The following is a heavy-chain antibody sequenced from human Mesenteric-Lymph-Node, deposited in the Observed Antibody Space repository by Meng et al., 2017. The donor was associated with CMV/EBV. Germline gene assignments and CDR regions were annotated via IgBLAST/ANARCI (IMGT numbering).Heavy chain of an antibody. J-gene: IGHJ4*02. V-gene: IGHV3-23*01. CDR3: AKASLADIVATSLDY. D-gene: IGHD5-12*01. CDR1: GFALTNSA. CDR2: ISGNGVST. Sequence: SGFALTNSALPWFRRPPGKGLEWLSVISGNGVSTYYADSVKGRFTISRDNSKNTLNLQMNSLRAEDTALYYCAKASLADIVATSLDYWGQGTLVTVSS.